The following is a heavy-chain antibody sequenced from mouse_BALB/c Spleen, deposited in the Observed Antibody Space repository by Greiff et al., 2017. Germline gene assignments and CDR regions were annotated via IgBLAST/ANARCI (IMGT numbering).Heavy chain of an antibody. V-gene: IGHV1-80*01. CDR3: ARYGNYYYAMDY. Sequence: QVQLQQSGAELVRPGSSVKISCKASGYAFSSYWMNWVKQRPGQGLEWIGQIYPGDGDTNYNGKFKGKATLTADKSSSTAYMQLSSLTSEDSAVYFCARYGNYYYAMDYWGQGTSVTVSS. D-gene: IGHD2-1*01. J-gene: IGHJ4*01. CDR2: IYPGDGDT. CDR1: GYAFSSYW.